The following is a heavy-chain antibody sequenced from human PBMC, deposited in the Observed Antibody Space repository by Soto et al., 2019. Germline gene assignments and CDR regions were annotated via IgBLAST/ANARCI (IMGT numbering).Heavy chain of an antibody. V-gene: IGHV1-69*01. CDR3: AREGGPDMAAAGYDAFDI. CDR1: GGTFSSYA. Sequence: QVQLVQSGAEVKKPGSSVKVSCKASGGTFSSYAISWVRQAPGQGLEWMGGIIPIFGTANYAQKFQGRVTITADESTSTAYMELSSLRSEDTAVYYCAREGGPDMAAAGYDAFDIWGQGTMVTVSS. CDR2: IIPIFGTA. J-gene: IGHJ3*02. D-gene: IGHD6-13*01.